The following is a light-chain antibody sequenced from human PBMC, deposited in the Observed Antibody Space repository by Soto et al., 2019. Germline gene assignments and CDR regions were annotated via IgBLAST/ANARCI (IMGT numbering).Light chain of an antibody. CDR3: QQYGSSPQT. J-gene: IGKJ1*01. CDR2: GAS. Sequence: EIVLTQSPGTLSLSPWERVTLSCRASQSISGSYLAWYQQKPGQAPRLLIYGASSRATGIPDRFSGSGSGTDFTLTISRLEPEDFAVYYCQQYGSSPQTFGQGTKVDIK. V-gene: IGKV3-20*01. CDR1: QSISGSY.